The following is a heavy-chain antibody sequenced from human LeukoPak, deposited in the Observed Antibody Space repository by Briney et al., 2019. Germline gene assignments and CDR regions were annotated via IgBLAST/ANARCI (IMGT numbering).Heavy chain of an antibody. CDR3: ASIAAAGTGWFDP. V-gene: IGHV4-4*02. Sequence: KPSGTLSLTCAVSGGSISSSNWWSWVRQPPGKGLEWIGEIYHSGSANYNPSLKSRVTISVDKSKNQFSLKLSSVTAADTAVYYCASIAAAGTGWFDPWGQGTLVTVSS. J-gene: IGHJ5*02. D-gene: IGHD6-13*01. CDR2: IYHSGSA. CDR1: GGSISSSNW.